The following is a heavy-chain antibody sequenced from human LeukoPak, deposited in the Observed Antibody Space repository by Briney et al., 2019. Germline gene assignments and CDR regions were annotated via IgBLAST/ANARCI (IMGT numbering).Heavy chain of an antibody. CDR1: GGSIRSYY. D-gene: IGHD5-24*01. Sequence: SETLSLICSVSGGSIRSYYWGWSRQPPGKGLEYIGYINYSGSTNYNPSLKSRVTISVDTSKNQFSLKLNSVTAADTAVYYCARDAATITHYYYYYMDVWGKGTTVTVSS. J-gene: IGHJ6*03. V-gene: IGHV4-59*01. CDR2: INYSGST. CDR3: ARDAATITHYYYYYMDV.